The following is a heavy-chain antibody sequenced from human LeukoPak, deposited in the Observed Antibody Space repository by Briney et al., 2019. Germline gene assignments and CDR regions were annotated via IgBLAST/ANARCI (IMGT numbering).Heavy chain of an antibody. CDR3: ARGDRGGNSLYYYYGMDV. CDR2: IWYDGSNK. Sequence: GGSLRLSCAASGFTFSSYGMHWVRQAPGKGLEWVAVIWYDGSNKYYADSVKGRFTISRDNSKNTLYLQMNSLRAEDTAVYYCARGDRGGNSLYYYYGMDVWGQGTTVTVSS. D-gene: IGHD4-23*01. V-gene: IGHV3-33*01. J-gene: IGHJ6*02. CDR1: GFTFSSYG.